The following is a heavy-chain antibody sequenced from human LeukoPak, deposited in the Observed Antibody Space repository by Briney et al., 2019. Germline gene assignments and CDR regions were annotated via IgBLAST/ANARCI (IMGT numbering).Heavy chain of an antibody. CDR2: ITGTT. J-gene: IGHJ3*02. V-gene: IGHV3-23*01. Sequence: GGSLRLSCAASGFTFSSYAMSWVRQAPGKGLQWVSTITGTTHYADSVRGRFTISRDNSKNILYPQMNSLSTKDTAIYYCAKAFREYGSSTYSSFDIWGQGTMVTVSS. D-gene: IGHD6-13*01. CDR1: GFTFSSYA. CDR3: AKAFREYGSSTYSSFDI.